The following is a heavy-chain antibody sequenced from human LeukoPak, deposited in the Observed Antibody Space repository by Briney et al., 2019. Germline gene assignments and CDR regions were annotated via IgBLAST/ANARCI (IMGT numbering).Heavy chain of an antibody. CDR1: GYSISSGYY. Sequence: SETLSLTCTVSGYSISSGYYWGWIRQPPGKGLEGIGSIYHSGSTYYNPSLKSRVTISVDTSKNQFSLKLSSVTAADTAVYYCARVFSGYSSGPDAFDIWGQGTMVTVSS. CDR3: ARVFSGYSSGPDAFDI. J-gene: IGHJ3*02. V-gene: IGHV4-38-2*02. D-gene: IGHD6-19*01. CDR2: IYHSGST.